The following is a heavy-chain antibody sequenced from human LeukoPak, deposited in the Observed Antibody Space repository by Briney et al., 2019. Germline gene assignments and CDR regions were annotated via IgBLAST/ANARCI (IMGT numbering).Heavy chain of an antibody. CDR2: IIPIFGTA. Sequence: SVKVSCKASGGTFSSYAISWVRQAPGQGLEWMGGIIPIFGTANYAQKFQGRVTITADESTSTAYMELSSLRSEDTAVYYCASGPTYYYDSSGLWGQGTLVTVSS. D-gene: IGHD3-22*01. J-gene: IGHJ4*02. CDR3: ASGPTYYYDSSGL. V-gene: IGHV1-69*13. CDR1: GGTFSSYA.